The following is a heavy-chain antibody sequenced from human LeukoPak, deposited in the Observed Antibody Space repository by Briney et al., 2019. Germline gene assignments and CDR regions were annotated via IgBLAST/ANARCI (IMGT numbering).Heavy chain of an antibody. Sequence: ASVKVSCKASGYTFTGYYMHWVRQAPGQGLEWMGWINPNSGGTNYAQKFQGRVTMTGDTSISTAYMELSRLRSDDTAVYYCARDHYDFWSGYPNYYYYYMDVWGKGTTVTVSS. D-gene: IGHD3-3*01. CDR2: INPNSGGT. V-gene: IGHV1-2*02. CDR3: ARDHYDFWSGYPNYYYYYMDV. CDR1: GYTFTGYY. J-gene: IGHJ6*03.